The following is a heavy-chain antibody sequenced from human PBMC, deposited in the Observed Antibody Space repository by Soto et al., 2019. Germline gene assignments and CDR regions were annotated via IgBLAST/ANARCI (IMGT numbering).Heavy chain of an antibody. CDR2: IYYSGST. J-gene: IGHJ4*02. D-gene: IGHD1-26*01. Sequence: SETLSLTCTVSGGSISSSSYYWGWIRQPPGKGLEWIGGIYYSGSTYYNPSLKSRVTISVDTSKNQFSLKLSSVTAADTAVYYCARHRWELYYFDYWGQGTLVTVSS. CDR3: ARHRWELYYFDY. CDR1: GGSISSSSYY. V-gene: IGHV4-39*01.